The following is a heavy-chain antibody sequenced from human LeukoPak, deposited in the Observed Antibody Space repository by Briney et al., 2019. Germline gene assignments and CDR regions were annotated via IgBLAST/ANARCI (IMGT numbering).Heavy chain of an antibody. CDR3: ASRVGATTGYYFDY. J-gene: IGHJ4*02. CDR1: GGTFSSYA. Sequence: GASVKVSCKASGGTFSSYAISWVRQAPGQGLEWMGGIIPIFGPANYAQKFQGRVTITTDESTSTAYMELSSLRSEDTAVYYCASRVGATTGYYFDYWGQGTLVTVSS. CDR2: IIPIFGPA. V-gene: IGHV1-69*05. D-gene: IGHD1-26*01.